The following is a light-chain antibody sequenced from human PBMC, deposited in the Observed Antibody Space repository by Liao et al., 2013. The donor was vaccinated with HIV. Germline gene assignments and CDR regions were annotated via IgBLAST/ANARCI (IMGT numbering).Light chain of an antibody. CDR3: QAWDSATSIV. CDR1: KLGDKY. Sequence: SYEVTQPPSVSVSPGQTASITCSGDKLGDKYACWYQQKPGQSPVLVIYADNKRPSGIPERFSGSNSGNTATLTITGTLPMDEADYYCQAWDSATSIVFGTGTKVTVL. CDR2: ADN. J-gene: IGLJ1*01. V-gene: IGLV3-1*01.